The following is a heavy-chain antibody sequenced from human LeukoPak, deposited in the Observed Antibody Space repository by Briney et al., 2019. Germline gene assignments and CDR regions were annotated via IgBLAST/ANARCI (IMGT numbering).Heavy chain of an antibody. J-gene: IGHJ3*02. CDR2: TSSDSSTI. Sequence: PGGSLRLSCAASGFTFSTYSINWVRQAPGKGLEWVSYTSSDSSTIYYADSLKGRFTISRDNAKNSLSLLMNSLRAEDTAVYYCARDEDAFDIWGQGTMVTVSS. V-gene: IGHV3-48*01. CDR1: GFTFSTYS. CDR3: ARDEDAFDI.